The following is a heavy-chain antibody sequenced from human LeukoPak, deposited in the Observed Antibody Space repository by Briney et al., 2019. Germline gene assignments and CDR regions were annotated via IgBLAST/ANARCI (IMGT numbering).Heavy chain of an antibody. J-gene: IGHJ4*02. CDR2: ISWNSGSI. CDR1: GFTFDDYA. Sequence: GRSLRLSCAASGFTFDDYAMHWVRQAPGKGLEWVSGISWNSGSIGYADSVKGRFTISRDNSKNTLYLQMNSLRAEDTAVYYCAKDLIAYSSSWYRGLDYWGQGTLVTVSS. V-gene: IGHV3-9*01. CDR3: AKDLIAYSSSWYRGLDY. D-gene: IGHD6-13*01.